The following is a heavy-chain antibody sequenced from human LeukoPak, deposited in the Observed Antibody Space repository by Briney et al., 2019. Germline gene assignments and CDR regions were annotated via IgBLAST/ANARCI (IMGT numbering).Heavy chain of an antibody. J-gene: IGHJ3*02. D-gene: IGHD2-2*01. CDR3: ARGGYCSTTTCYLSDAFDI. CDR1: GFTFSTYS. V-gene: IGHV3-48*01. Sequence: GGSLRLSCAASGFTFSTYSMNWVRQAPGKGREWVSYISSSSSTIYYADSVKGRFTISRDNAKNFMFLQMNRLRAEDTVVYYCARGGYCSTTTCYLSDAFDIWGQGTTVTVSS. CDR2: ISSSSSTI.